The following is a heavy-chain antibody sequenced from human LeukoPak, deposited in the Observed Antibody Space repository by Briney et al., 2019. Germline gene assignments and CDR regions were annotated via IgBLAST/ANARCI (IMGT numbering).Heavy chain of an antibody. Sequence: SETLSLTCTVSGGSISSTSYHWGWIRQPPGKGLEWVGNIYYTGTIYYNPSLKGRVTISVDTSKNQFSLKLSSVTAADTAVYYCAVYSTSSGWFDPWGQGTLVTVSS. CDR1: GGSISSTSYH. D-gene: IGHD6-6*01. V-gene: IGHV4-39*01. CDR3: AVYSTSSGWFDP. J-gene: IGHJ5*02. CDR2: IYYTGTI.